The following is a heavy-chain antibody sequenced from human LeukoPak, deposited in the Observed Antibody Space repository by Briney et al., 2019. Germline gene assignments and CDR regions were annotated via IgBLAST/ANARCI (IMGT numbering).Heavy chain of an antibody. J-gene: IGHJ3*02. V-gene: IGHV1-2*02. CDR3: ARGSEVGGTEKNALDI. D-gene: IGHD1-26*01. CDR1: GYTFTDYY. CDR2: INPNSVDT. Sequence: ASVKVSCKTSGYTFTDYYIHWVRQAPGQGLEWMGWINPNSVDTRYAQKFQDRVTMTRDTSITTAYKELSGLRSDDTALYYCARGSEVGGTEKNALDIWGQGTMVIVSS.